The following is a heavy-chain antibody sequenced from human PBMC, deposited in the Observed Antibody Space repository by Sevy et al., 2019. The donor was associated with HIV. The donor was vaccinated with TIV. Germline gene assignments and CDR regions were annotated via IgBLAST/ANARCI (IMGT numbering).Heavy chain of an antibody. Sequence: SETLSLTCTVSGGSISSYYWSWIRQPAGKGLEWIGRIYTSGSTNYNPSLKSRVTMSVDTSKNQFSLKLSSVTAADTAVYYCARERHYGSGSSYGFDPWGQGTLVTVSS. J-gene: IGHJ5*02. V-gene: IGHV4-4*07. D-gene: IGHD3-10*01. CDR2: IYTSGST. CDR3: ARERHYGSGSSYGFDP. CDR1: GGSISSYY.